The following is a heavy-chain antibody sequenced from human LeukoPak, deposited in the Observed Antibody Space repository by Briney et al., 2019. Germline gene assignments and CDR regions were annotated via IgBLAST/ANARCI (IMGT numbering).Heavy chain of an antibody. CDR2: INPHSGGT. CDR1: GYTFNGYY. Sequence: ASVKVSCKPSGYTFNGYYIHWVRRAPGQGLEWMGWINPHSGGTNYARKFQGRVTMTWDTSITTAYSELSNLRPDDTAVYFCARIATGATPYWYFDFWGRGTLVTVSS. CDR3: ARIATGATPYWYFDF. J-gene: IGHJ2*01. V-gene: IGHV1-2*02. D-gene: IGHD7-27*01.